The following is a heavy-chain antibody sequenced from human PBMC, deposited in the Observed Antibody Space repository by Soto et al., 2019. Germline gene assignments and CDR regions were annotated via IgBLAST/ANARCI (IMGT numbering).Heavy chain of an antibody. CDR1: GFTFSSYA. CDR2: ISYDGSNK. CDR3: ARDRATKYCSGGSCYRSGMDV. J-gene: IGHJ6*02. D-gene: IGHD2-15*01. Sequence: QVQLVESGGGVVQPGRSLRLSCAASGFTFSSYAMHWVRQAPGKGLEWVAVISYDGSNKYYADSVKGRFTISRDNSKNTLYLQMNSLRAEGTAVYYCARDRATKYCSGGSCYRSGMDVWGQGTTVTVSS. V-gene: IGHV3-30-3*01.